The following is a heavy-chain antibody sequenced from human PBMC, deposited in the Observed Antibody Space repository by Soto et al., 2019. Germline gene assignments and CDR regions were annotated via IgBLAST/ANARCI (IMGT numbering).Heavy chain of an antibody. CDR3: ARGNGHYYYGMDI. D-gene: IGHD2-8*01. V-gene: IGHV3-33*01. CDR1: GFTFKNYG. J-gene: IGHJ6*02. Sequence: QVQLVESGGGVVQPGRSLRLSCEASGFTFKNYGMHWVRQAPGKGLEWVAVIWYDGSDKYYEDSVKGRFTISRDNSKNTLYVQRNSLTDDDTAVYYCARGNGHYYYGMDIWGQGTTVTVSS. CDR2: IWYDGSDK.